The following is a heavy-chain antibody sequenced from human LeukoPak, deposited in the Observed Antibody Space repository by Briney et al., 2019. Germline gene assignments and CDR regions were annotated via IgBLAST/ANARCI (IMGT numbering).Heavy chain of an antibody. Sequence: PSETLSLTCTVSGGSISSYYWSWIRQPPGKGLEWIGYIYYSGSTNYNPSLKSRVTISVDTSKNQFSLKLSSVTAADTAVYYCARHDNWNDVAYFDYWGQGTLVTVSS. V-gene: IGHV4-59*08. CDR1: GGSISSYY. CDR3: ARHDNWNDVAYFDY. D-gene: IGHD1-20*01. J-gene: IGHJ4*02. CDR2: IYYSGST.